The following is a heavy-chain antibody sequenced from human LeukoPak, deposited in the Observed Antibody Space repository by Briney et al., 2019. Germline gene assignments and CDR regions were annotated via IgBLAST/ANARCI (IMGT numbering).Heavy chain of an antibody. CDR1: GVSISSSSYY. J-gene: IGHJ4*02. D-gene: IGHD6-13*01. CDR2: IYYSGST. Sequence: SETLSLTCTVSGVSISSSSYYWGWIRQPPGKGLEWIGSIYYSGSTYYNPSLKSRVTISLDTSKNQFSLKLSSVTAADTAVYYCARAEQQLATYDYWGQGTLVTVSS. V-gene: IGHV4-39*07. CDR3: ARAEQQLATYDY.